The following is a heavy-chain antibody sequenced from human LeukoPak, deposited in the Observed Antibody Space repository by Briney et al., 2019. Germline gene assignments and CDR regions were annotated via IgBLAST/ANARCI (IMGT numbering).Heavy chain of an antibody. V-gene: IGHV1-69*10. CDR1: GGTFASFS. D-gene: IGHD3-10*01. CDR2: IVPSVGII. Sequence: ASVEVSCKASGGTFASFSISWVRQTPKQGLEWMRRIVPSVGIITYAQNFQGRVTFTADKSSSTAYMDLSSLRSEDTAVYYCAQLSRAAGAYWLDYWGQGTLVTVSS. J-gene: IGHJ4*02. CDR3: AQLSRAAGAYWLDY.